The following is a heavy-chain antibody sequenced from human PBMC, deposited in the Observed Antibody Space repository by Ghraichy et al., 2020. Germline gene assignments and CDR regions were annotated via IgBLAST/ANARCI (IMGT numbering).Heavy chain of an antibody. CDR1: GFTFSSYA. CDR2: ISGSGGST. Sequence: GESLNISCAASGFTFSSYAMTWVRQAPGKGLEWVSAISGSGGSTYYADSMKGRFTISRDNSKDTLYLQMNSLRAEDTAVYYCAKDVRGYGDYVSNWDYWGQGTLVTVTS. D-gene: IGHD4-17*01. J-gene: IGHJ4*02. CDR3: AKDVRGYGDYVSNWDY. V-gene: IGHV3-23*01.